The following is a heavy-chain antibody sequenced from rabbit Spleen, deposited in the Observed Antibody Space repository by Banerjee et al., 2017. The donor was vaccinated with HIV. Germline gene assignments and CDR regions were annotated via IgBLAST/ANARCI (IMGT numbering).Heavy chain of an antibody. CDR2: IDIGSRDFT. D-gene: IGHD8-1*01. V-gene: IGHV1S45*01. Sequence: QQQLEESGGGLVKPGGTLTLTCKASVIDFSSYNFICWVRQAPGKGLEWIACIDIGSRDFTYYASGAKGRFIISKTSSTTVTLQMTRLTVADTATYFCARDTGSSFSTYGMDLWGPGPLVTVS. CDR1: VIDFSSYNF. J-gene: IGHJ6*01. CDR3: ARDTGSSFSTYGMDL.